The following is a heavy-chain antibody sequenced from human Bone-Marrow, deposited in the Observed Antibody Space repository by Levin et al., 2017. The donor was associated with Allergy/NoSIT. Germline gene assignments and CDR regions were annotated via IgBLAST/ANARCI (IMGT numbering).Heavy chain of an antibody. Sequence: LSLTCAASGFTFSSYAMSWVRQAPGKGLEWVSAISGSGGSTYYADSVKGRFTISRDNSKNTLYLQMNSLRAEDTAVYYCAKDGYCSGGSCRRGFDYWGQGTLVTVSS. CDR3: AKDGYCSGGSCRRGFDY. CDR1: GFTFSSYA. J-gene: IGHJ4*02. V-gene: IGHV3-23*01. CDR2: ISGSGGST. D-gene: IGHD2-15*01.